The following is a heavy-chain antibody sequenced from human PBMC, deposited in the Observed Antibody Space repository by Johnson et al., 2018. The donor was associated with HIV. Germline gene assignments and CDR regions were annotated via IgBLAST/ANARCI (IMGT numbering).Heavy chain of an antibody. J-gene: IGHJ3*02. CDR3: AKDPVGATLGPGAFDI. V-gene: IGHV3-30*04. D-gene: IGHD1-26*01. CDR2: ISYDGSNK. Sequence: VESGGGVVQPGGSLRLSCAASGFSFSSYAMHWVRQAPGKGLEWVTVISYDGSNKYYADSVKGRFTISRDNSKNTLYLQMNSLRAEDTAVYYCAKDPVGATLGPGAFDIWGQGTLVTVS. CDR1: GFSFSSYA.